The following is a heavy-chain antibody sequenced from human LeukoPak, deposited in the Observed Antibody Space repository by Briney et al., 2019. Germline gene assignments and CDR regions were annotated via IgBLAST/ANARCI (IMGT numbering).Heavy chain of an antibody. V-gene: IGHV3-23*01. J-gene: IGHJ5*02. CDR2: ISPSGSIS. CDR1: GFTFSSHG. D-gene: IGHD3-9*01. Sequence: GESLRLSCAASGFTFSSHGINWVRQAPGKGLEWVSGISPSGSISYYADSVKGRFTISRDNSKNTVSLQMNSLRAEDTALYYCARDLDWGAFDAWGQGTLVTVSS. CDR3: ARDLDWGAFDA.